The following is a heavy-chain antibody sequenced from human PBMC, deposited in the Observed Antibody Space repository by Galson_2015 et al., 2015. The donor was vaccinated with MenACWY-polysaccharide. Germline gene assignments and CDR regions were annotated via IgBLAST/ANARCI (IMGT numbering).Heavy chain of an antibody. CDR1: GVTFSSYA. D-gene: IGHD2-2*01. V-gene: IGHV1-69*13. CDR3: ARRLVYCSSTSCATGFDP. Sequence: SVTVSCKASGVTFSSYAISWVRQAPGHGLEWMGGIIPLFGSANYAQKFQGRVTITADESTSTAYMELSSLRSEDTAVYYCARRLVYCSSTSCATGFDPWGQGTLVTVSS. J-gene: IGHJ5*02. CDR2: IIPLFGSA.